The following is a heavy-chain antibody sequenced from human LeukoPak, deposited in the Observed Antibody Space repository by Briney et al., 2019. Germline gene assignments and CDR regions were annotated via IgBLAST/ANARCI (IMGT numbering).Heavy chain of an antibody. CDR3: ASGSRDYYYMDV. D-gene: IGHD2-15*01. V-gene: IGHV4-61*02. CDR1: GGSISSGSYY. J-gene: IGHJ6*03. CDR2: IYTSGST. Sequence: SQTLSLTCTVSGGSISSGSYYWSWIRQPAGKGLEWIGRIYTSGSTNYNPSLKSRVTISVDTSKNQFSLKLSSVTAADTAVYYCASGSRDYYYMDVWGKGTTVTVSS.